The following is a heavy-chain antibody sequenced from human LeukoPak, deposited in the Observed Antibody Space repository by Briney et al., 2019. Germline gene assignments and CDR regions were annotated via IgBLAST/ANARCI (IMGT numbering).Heavy chain of an antibody. D-gene: IGHD2-15*01. V-gene: IGHV4-34*01. Sequence: SETLSLTCAVYGGSFSGYYWSWIRQPPGKGLEWIGEINHSGSTNYNPSLKSRVTISVDTSKNQFSLKLSSVTAADTAMYYCARRLLGYCSGGSCYSGYFQHWGQGTLVTVSS. CDR2: INHSGST. CDR1: GGSFSGYY. CDR3: ARRLLGYCSGGSCYSGYFQH. J-gene: IGHJ1*01.